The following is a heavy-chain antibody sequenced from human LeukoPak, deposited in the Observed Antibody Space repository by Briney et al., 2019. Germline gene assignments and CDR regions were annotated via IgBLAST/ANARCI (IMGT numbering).Heavy chain of an antibody. V-gene: IGHV4-39*07. J-gene: IGHJ4*02. D-gene: IGHD5-24*01. CDR1: GGSISSSSYY. Sequence: KASETLSLTCTVSGGSISSSSYYWGWIRQPPGKGLEWIGSIYYSGSTYNNPSLKSRVTISLDTSKNQFSLKLSSVTAADTSVYFCARDGYNFGSFDYWGQGILVTVSS. CDR3: ARDGYNFGSFDY. CDR2: IYYSGST.